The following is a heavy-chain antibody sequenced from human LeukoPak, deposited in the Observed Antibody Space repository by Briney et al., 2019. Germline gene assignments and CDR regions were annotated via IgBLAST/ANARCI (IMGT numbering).Heavy chain of an antibody. CDR1: GGSISSGGYS. J-gene: IGHJ4*02. Sequence: SQTLSLTCAVSGGSISSGGYSWSWIRQPPGKGLEWIGYIYHSGSTYYNPSLKSRVTISVDTSTSQFSLKLSSVTAADTAVYYCARSSMFRGVTVDYWGQGTLVTVSS. V-gene: IGHV4-30-2*01. CDR2: IYHSGST. D-gene: IGHD3-10*01. CDR3: ARSSMFRGVTVDY.